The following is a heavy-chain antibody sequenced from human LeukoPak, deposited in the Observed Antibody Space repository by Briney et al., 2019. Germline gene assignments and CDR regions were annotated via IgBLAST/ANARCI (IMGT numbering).Heavy chain of an antibody. V-gene: IGHV3-48*03. CDR3: AELGITMIGGV. D-gene: IGHD3-10*02. CDR2: IRSSGSTI. CDR1: GFTFSIYE. Sequence: GGSLRLSCAASGFTFSIYEMNWVRQAPGKGLEWVSYIRSSGSTINYADSVKGRFTISRDTSKNSLYLQMNSLRAEDTAVYYCAELGITMIGGVWGKGTTVTISS. J-gene: IGHJ6*04.